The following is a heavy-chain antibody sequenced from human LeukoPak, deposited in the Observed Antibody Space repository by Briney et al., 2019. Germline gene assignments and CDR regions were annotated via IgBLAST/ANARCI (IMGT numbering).Heavy chain of an antibody. CDR1: GYSISSGYY. D-gene: IGHD3-10*01. CDR3: ARDAYYYGSGSYYNN. J-gene: IGHJ4*02. Sequence: SETLSLTCAVSGYSISSGYYWGWIRQPPGKGLEWIGSIYHSGSTYYNPSLKCRVTISVDTSKNQFSLKLSSVTAADTAVYYCARDAYYYGSGSYYNNWGQGTLVTVSS. V-gene: IGHV4-38-2*02. CDR2: IYHSGST.